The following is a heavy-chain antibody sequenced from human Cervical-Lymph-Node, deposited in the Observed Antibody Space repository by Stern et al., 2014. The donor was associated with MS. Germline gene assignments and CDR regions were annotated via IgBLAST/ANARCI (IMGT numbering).Heavy chain of an antibody. CDR3: ARSPATPSGYDRFDY. D-gene: IGHD5-12*01. V-gene: IGHV5-51*03. CDR1: GYLFDDYW. Sequence: EVQLVESGAEVKKPGESLKISCEASGYLFDDYWIGWVRQMSGRGLELVAIIFPRDSNTRYSPSVQGQVTISADQSISTAYFQSSSLGPSDPAMFYCARSPATPSGYDRFDYWGQGALVTVSS. CDR2: IFPRDSNT. J-gene: IGHJ4*02.